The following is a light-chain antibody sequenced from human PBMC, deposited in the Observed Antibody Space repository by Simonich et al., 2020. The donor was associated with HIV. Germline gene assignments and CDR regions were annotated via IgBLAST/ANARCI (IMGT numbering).Light chain of an antibody. Sequence: EIVLTQSPATLSLSPGERATLSCRASQSVSSYLVWYQQKPGQAPRLLIYGASTRATGIPARFSGSGSGTEFTLTISSMQSEDFAVYYWQQYNNWPTFGGGTKVEIK. V-gene: IGKV3-15*01. CDR3: QQYNNWPT. J-gene: IGKJ4*01. CDR2: GAS. CDR1: QSVSSY.